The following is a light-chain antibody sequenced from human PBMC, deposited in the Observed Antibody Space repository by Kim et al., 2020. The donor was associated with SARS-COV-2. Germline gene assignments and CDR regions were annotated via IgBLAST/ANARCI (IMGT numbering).Light chain of an antibody. J-gene: IGLJ3*02. Sequence: QWVTSSLSGSSTNIGSNYVYGYQQLPGPAPKLLIYRNNQRPPGAPDRFSGSKSGTSASLAISGLRSEDEADYYCAAWDDSLSGHWVFGGGTKLTVL. V-gene: IGLV1-47*01. CDR2: RNN. CDR1: STNIGSNY. CDR3: AAWDDSLSGHWV.